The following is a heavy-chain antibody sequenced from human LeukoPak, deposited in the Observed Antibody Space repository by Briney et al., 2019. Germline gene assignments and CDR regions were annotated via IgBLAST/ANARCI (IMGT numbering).Heavy chain of an antibody. Sequence: PSETLSLTCTVSGGSVSSGSYYWSWIRQPPGKGLEWIGYIYYSGSTNYNPSLKSRVTISVDTSKNQFSLKLSSVTAADTAVHYCARAGALSDFRRGFDYWGQGTLVTVSS. V-gene: IGHV4-61*01. J-gene: IGHJ4*02. D-gene: IGHD3-3*01. CDR1: GGSVSSGSYY. CDR3: ARAGALSDFRRGFDY. CDR2: IYYSGST.